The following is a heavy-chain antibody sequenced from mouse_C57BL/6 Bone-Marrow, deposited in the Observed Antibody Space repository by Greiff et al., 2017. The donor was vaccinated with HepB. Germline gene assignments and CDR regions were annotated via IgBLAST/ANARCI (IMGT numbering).Heavy chain of an antibody. CDR1: GFSFTSYA. Sequence: QVQLKESGPGLVAPSQSLSITCTVSGFSFTSYAISWVRQPPGKGLEWLGVIWTGGGTNYNSALKSRLSISKDNSKSQVFLKMNSLQTDDTARYYCARTIYYGYDGAMDYWGQGTSVTVSS. D-gene: IGHD2-2*01. J-gene: IGHJ4*01. CDR3: ARTIYYGYDGAMDY. CDR2: IWTGGGT. V-gene: IGHV2-9-1*01.